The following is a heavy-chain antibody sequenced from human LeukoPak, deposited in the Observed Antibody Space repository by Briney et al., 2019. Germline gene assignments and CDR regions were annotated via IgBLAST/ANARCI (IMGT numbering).Heavy chain of an antibody. CDR2: IYYSGST. CDR1: GGSISSYY. V-gene: IGHV4-59*01. D-gene: IGHD6-13*01. J-gene: IGHJ6*02. CDR3: ARSAYSSSWYRGENYYYGMDV. Sequence: KPSETLSLTCTVSGGSISSYYWSWIRQPPGKGLEWIGYIYYSGSTYYNPSLKSRVTISVDTSKNQFSLKLSSVTAADTAVYYCARSAYSSSWYRGENYYYGMDVWGQGTTVTVSS.